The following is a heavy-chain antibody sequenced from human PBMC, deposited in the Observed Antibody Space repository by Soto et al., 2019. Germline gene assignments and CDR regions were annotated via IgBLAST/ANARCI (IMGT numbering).Heavy chain of an antibody. CDR1: GGTFSSYA. Sequence: SVKVSCKASGGTFSSYAISWVRQAPGQGLEWMGGIIPIFGTANYAQKFQGRVTITADESTSTAYMELSSLRSEDTAVCYCASPRAATSAFGIWGQGTMVTVSS. CDR3: ASPRAATSAFGI. J-gene: IGHJ3*02. D-gene: IGHD2-15*01. CDR2: IIPIFGTA. V-gene: IGHV1-69*13.